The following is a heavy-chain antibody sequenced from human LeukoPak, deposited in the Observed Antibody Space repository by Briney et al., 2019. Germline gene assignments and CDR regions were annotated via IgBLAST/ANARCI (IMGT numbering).Heavy chain of an antibody. CDR3: AIERGRSIAAAVGLVDY. J-gene: IGHJ4*02. Sequence: GGSLTLSGAASGFTFSSYIMNWVRQAPGKGLEWVASISSSSSTIYYADSVKGRFTISRDNAKKALYLQMNSLRDEDTAVYYCAIERGRSIAAAVGLVDYWGQGTLVTVSS. CDR2: ISSSSSTI. CDR1: GFTFSSYI. V-gene: IGHV3-48*02. D-gene: IGHD6-13*01.